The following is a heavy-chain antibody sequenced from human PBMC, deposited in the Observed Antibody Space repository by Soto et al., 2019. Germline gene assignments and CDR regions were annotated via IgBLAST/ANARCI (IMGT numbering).Heavy chain of an antibody. CDR1: GYTFTSYG. Sequence: QVQLVQSGAEVKKPGASVKVSCKASGYTFTSYGISWVRQAPGQGLEWMGWISAYNGNTNYAQKLQGRVTMTTDTSTSTAYMELRSLRSDDTAVYYCARAPRYCTNGVCYPTLPAYWGQGTLVTVSS. V-gene: IGHV1-18*01. D-gene: IGHD2-8*01. CDR2: ISAYNGNT. CDR3: ARAPRYCTNGVCYPTLPAY. J-gene: IGHJ4*02.